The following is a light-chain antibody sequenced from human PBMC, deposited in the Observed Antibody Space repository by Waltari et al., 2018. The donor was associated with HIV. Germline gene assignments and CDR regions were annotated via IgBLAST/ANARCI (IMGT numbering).Light chain of an antibody. CDR3: SSYASSSTPYV. J-gene: IGLJ1*01. CDR2: EVS. V-gene: IGLV2-14*01. Sequence: QSALTQPASVSGSPGPSITLSCTGTSSDVGGYNYVSWYQQHPGKAPKPMIYEVSNRPSGVSNRFSGSKSGNTASLTISGLQAEDEADYYCSSYASSSTPYVFGTGTKVTVL. CDR1: SSDVGGYNY.